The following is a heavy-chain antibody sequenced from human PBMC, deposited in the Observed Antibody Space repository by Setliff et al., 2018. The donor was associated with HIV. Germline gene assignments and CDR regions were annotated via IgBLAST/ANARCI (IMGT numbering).Heavy chain of an antibody. J-gene: IGHJ6*03. CDR2: IKQDGSER. Sequence: GGSLRLSCAASGFTFSSCWVTWVRQGPGKGLEWVANIKQDGSERYYVDSVKGRFTISRDNGKNSLYLQMNSLRAEDTAVYYCASSGYNYGGYYMDVWGKGTTVTVSS. CDR3: ASSGYNYGGYYMDV. D-gene: IGHD5-18*01. CDR1: GFTFSSCW. V-gene: IGHV3-7*03.